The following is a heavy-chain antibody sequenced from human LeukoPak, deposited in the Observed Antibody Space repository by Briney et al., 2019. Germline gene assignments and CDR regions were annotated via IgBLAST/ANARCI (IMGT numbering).Heavy chain of an antibody. D-gene: IGHD3-10*01. CDR3: ARARGGARGNFDY. CDR2: IKQDGSEK. V-gene: IGHV3-7*01. CDR1: GFTFSSYS. J-gene: IGHJ4*02. Sequence: PGGSLRLSCAASGFTFSSYSMSWVRQAPGKGLEWVANIKQDGSEKYYVDSVKGRFTISRDNAKNSLYLQMNSLRAEDTAVYYCARARGGARGNFDYWGQGTLVTVSS.